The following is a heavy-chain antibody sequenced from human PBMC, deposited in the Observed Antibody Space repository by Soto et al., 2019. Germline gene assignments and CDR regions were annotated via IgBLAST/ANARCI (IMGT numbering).Heavy chain of an antibody. D-gene: IGHD3-10*01. J-gene: IGHJ5*02. Sequence: PSETLSLTCTVSGGSINTSAYYWGWIRQPPGEGLEWIGSIYYSGSTYYNPSLKSRVSLSADTSKNQLSLRLISVTAADTSVYYCARQGVLNFFEPWGQGTLVTVSS. CDR2: IYYSGST. CDR1: GGSINTSAYY. V-gene: IGHV4-39*01. CDR3: ARQGVLNFFEP.